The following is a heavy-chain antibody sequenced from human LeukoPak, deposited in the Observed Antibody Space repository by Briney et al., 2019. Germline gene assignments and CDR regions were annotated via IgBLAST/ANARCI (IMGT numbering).Heavy chain of an antibody. D-gene: IGHD4-17*01. Sequence: SETLSLTCTVSGGSISSYYWSWIRQPPGKGLEWIGYIYYSGSTNYNPSLKSRVTISVDTSKNQFSLKLSSVTAADTAVYYCARGLMTTVPFDYWGQGTLVTVSS. CDR3: ARGLMTTVPFDY. V-gene: IGHV4-59*12. J-gene: IGHJ4*02. CDR2: IYYSGST. CDR1: GGSISSYY.